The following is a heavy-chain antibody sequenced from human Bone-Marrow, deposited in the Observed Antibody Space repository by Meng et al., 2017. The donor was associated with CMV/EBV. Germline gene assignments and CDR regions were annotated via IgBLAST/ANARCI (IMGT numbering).Heavy chain of an antibody. CDR1: GYTFTGYY. Sequence: ASVKVSCKASGYTFTGYYMHWVRQAPRQGLEWMGWINPNSGGTNYAQKFQGRVTMTRDTSISTAYMELSRLRSDDTAVYYCARKAGYCSSTSCHGLIGFDPWGQGTLVTVSS. CDR3: ARKAGYCSSTSCHGLIGFDP. CDR2: INPNSGGT. D-gene: IGHD2-2*01. V-gene: IGHV1-2*02. J-gene: IGHJ5*02.